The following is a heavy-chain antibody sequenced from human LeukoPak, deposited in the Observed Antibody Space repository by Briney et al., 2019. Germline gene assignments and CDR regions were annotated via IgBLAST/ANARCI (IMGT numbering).Heavy chain of an antibody. D-gene: IGHD3-10*01. Sequence: GGSLRLSCAASGFTFSSYAMSWVRQAPGKGLEWVSAISGSGGSTYYADSVKGRFTISRDNSKNTLYLQMNSLRAEDTAVYYCAKEGYYGSGSYAYYYGMDVWGKGTTVTVSS. J-gene: IGHJ6*04. CDR1: GFTFSSYA. V-gene: IGHV3-23*01. CDR3: AKEGYYGSGSYAYYYGMDV. CDR2: ISGSGGST.